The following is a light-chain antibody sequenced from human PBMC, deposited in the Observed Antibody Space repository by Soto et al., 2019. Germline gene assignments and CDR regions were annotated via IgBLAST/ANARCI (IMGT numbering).Light chain of an antibody. J-gene: IGLJ1*01. CDR2: EVS. CDR1: SSDVGGYNY. V-gene: IGLV2-14*01. CDR3: SSYTSSSTLGV. Sequence: ALTQPASVSGSPGQSITISCTGTSSDVGGYNYVSWYQQHPGKAPKLMIYEVSNRPSGVSNRFSGSKSGNTASLTISGLQAEDEADYYCSSYTSSSTLGVFGTGTKVTVL.